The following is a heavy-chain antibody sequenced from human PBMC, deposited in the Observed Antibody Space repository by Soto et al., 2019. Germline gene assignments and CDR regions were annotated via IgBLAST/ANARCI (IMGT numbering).Heavy chain of an antibody. V-gene: IGHV4-59*08. CDR1: GGSISSYY. CDR2: IYYSGST. Sequence: QVQLQESGPGLVKPSETLSLTCTVSGGSISSYYWSWIRQPPGKGLEWVGYIYYSGSTNYNPSLKGRVTLSVDTSKNQFSLKRSSVTAADTAVYYGAGHHDSWGQGTLVTVSS. J-gene: IGHJ4*02. CDR3: AGHHDS.